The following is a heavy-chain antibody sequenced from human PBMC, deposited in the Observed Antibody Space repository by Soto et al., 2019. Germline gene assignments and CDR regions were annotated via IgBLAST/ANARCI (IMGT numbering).Heavy chain of an antibody. CDR2: ISAYNGNT. D-gene: IGHD3-10*01. J-gene: IGHJ4*02. CDR1: GYTFTSYG. V-gene: IGHV1-18*01. CDR3: ARDVKILWFGELLSNSHFPDY. Sequence: ASVKVSCKASGYTFTSYGISWVRQAPGQGLEWMGWISAYNGNTNYAQKLQGRVTMTTDTSTSTAYMELRSLRSDDTAVYYCARDVKILWFGELLSNSHFPDYWGQGTLVTVSS.